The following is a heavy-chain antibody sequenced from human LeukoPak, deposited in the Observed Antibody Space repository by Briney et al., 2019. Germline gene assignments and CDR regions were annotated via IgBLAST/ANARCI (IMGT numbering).Heavy chain of an antibody. J-gene: IGHJ4*02. V-gene: IGHV3-23*01. CDR2: ISGRGDST. CDR1: GFTFSSYA. D-gene: IGHD3-16*01. CDR3: AKDRVITFGGVLDY. Sequence: PGGFLRLSCAASGFTFSSYAMSWVRQAPGKGLEWLSAISGRGDSTYYADSVKGRFTISRDNSKNTVYLQMNSLRAEDTAVYYCAKDRVITFGGVLDYWGQGTLVTVSS.